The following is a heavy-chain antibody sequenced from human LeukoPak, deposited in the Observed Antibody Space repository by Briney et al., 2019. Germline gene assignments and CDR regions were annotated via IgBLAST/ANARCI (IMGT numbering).Heavy chain of an antibody. CDR1: GYTFTSYD. CDR2: MNPNSGNT. Sequence: ASVKVSCKASGYTFTSYDINWVRQATGQGLEWMGWMNPNSGNTGYAQKFQGRVTMTRNTSISTAYMELSRLRSDDTAVYYCARASAGYSSSWYVGWGQGTLVTVSS. J-gene: IGHJ4*02. V-gene: IGHV1-8*01. CDR3: ARASAGYSSSWYVG. D-gene: IGHD6-13*01.